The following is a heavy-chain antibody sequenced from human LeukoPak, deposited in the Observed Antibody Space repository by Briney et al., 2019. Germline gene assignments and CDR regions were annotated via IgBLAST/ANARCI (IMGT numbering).Heavy chain of an antibody. CDR1: GYTLTELS. CDR2: FDPEDGET. Sequence: ASVKVSCKVSGYTLTELSMHWVRQAPGKGLEWMGGFDPEDGETIYAQKFQGRVTMIEDTSTDTAYMELSSLRSEDTAVYYCATVNYYGMDVWGKGTTVTVSS. V-gene: IGHV1-24*01. CDR3: ATVNYYGMDV. J-gene: IGHJ6*04.